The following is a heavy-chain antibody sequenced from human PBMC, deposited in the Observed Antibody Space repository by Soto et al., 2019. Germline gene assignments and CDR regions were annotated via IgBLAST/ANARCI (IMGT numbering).Heavy chain of an antibody. D-gene: IGHD2-2*01. V-gene: IGHV3-13*01. J-gene: IGHJ6*03. CDR2: IGTAGDT. Sequence: EVQLVESGGGLVQPGGSLRLSCAASGFTFSSYDMHWVRQATGKGLEWVSAIGTAGDTYYPGSVKGRFTISRENAKNSLYLQMNSLRAGDTAVYYXAXALIRXVVPAXKXXXXXXXLAPYYYYYYMDVWGKGTTVTVSS. CDR1: GFTFSSYD. CDR3: AXALIRXVVPAXKXXXXXXXLAPYYYYYYMDV.